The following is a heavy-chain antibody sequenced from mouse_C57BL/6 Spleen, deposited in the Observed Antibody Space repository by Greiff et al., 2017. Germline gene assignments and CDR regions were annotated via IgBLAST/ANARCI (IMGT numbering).Heavy chain of an antibody. CDR2: ISYSGST. V-gene: IGHV3-1*01. CDR1: GYSITSGYD. J-gene: IGHJ2*01. Sequence: EVMLVESGPGMVKPSQSLSLTCTVTGYSITSGYDWHWIRHFPGNKLEWMGYISYSGSTNYNPSLKSRISITHDTSKNHFFLKLNSVTTEDTATYYCARGLYDGYLDYWGQGTTLTVSS. CDR3: ARGLYDGYLDY. D-gene: IGHD2-3*01.